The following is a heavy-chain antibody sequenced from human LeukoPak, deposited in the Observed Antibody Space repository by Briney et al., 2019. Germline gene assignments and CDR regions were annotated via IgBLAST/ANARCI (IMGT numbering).Heavy chain of an antibody. Sequence: VASVTVSCKASGGTFSSYAISWVRQAPGQGLEWMGGIIPIFGTANYAQKFQGRVTITTDESTSTAYMELSSLRSEDTAVYYCASSIAALTFDYWGQGTLVTVSS. CDR3: ASSIAALTFDY. CDR2: IIPIFGTA. J-gene: IGHJ4*02. D-gene: IGHD6-6*01. CDR1: GGTFSSYA. V-gene: IGHV1-69*05.